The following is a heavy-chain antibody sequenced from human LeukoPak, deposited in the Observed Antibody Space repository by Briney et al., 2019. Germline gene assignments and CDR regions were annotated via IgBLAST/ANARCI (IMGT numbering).Heavy chain of an antibody. Sequence: GGSLRLSCAASGFTFGDYYMNWIRQAPGKGLEWVSYISSSGSTIYYATSVRGRFTISRDNSKNTLYLQMNSLRAEDTAVYYCAKDQNCSGGSCYSGWDYWGQGTLVTVSS. V-gene: IGHV3-11*01. J-gene: IGHJ4*02. CDR3: AKDQNCSGGSCYSGWDY. CDR1: GFTFGDYY. D-gene: IGHD2-15*01. CDR2: ISSSGSTI.